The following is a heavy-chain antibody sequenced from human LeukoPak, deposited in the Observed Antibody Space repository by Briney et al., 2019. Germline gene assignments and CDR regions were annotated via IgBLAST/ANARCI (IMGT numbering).Heavy chain of an antibody. CDR3: ARDADLGATIIGVFDM. Sequence: GGSLRLSCAASGSTFGRYCMSWVRQAPGKGLEWVATIKQDGSEKYYVDSVKGRFTISRDNTKNSLYLQMSSLRAEETAVYYCARDADLGATIIGVFDMWGQGTMVTVSS. CDR2: IKQDGSEK. D-gene: IGHD5-24*01. CDR1: GSTFGRYC. J-gene: IGHJ3*02. V-gene: IGHV3-7*01.